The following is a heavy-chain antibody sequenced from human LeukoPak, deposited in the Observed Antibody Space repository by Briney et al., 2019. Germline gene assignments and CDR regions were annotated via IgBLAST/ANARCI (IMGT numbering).Heavy chain of an antibody. J-gene: IGHJ5*02. Sequence: PSETLSLTCSVSGDSISDDYWSWIRQTPGKGLEWIGYISYTGSTNYNPALKSRVTISVDTPKNQLSLQLTYVTAADTAVYYCARDDYRGVTNFDPWGQGTLVTVSS. CDR1: GDSISDDY. CDR2: ISYTGST. V-gene: IGHV4-59*01. CDR3: ARDDYRGVTNFDP. D-gene: IGHD3-10*01.